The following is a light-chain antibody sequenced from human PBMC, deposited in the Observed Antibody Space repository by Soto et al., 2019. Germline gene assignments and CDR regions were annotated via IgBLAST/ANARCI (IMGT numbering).Light chain of an antibody. J-gene: IGLJ2*01. V-gene: IGLV2-11*02. CDR3: CSYAGSYTMV. CDR1: SSNVGGYNY. CDR2: DVS. Sequence: QSALTQPRSVSGSPGQSVTISCTGTSSNVGGYNYVSWYQQYPGKAPKLMIFDVSERPSGVPDRFSGSKSGNTASLTISGLQAEDEADYYCCSYAGSYTMVVGGGTKLTVL.